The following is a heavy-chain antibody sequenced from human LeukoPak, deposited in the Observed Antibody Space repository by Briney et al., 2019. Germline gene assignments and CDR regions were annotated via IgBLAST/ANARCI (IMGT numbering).Heavy chain of an antibody. J-gene: IGHJ5*02. CDR2: LSGSGITT. D-gene: IGHD2-2*02. Sequence: PGGSLRLSCAASGFTFSNSAMSWVRQAPGKGLEWVSTLSGSGITTYYADSVKGRFTISRDNSKNTLYLQMNSLRAEDTAVYYCARQLSGQLLYTWFDPWGQGTLVTVSS. V-gene: IGHV3-23*01. CDR3: ARQLSGQLLYTWFDP. CDR1: GFTFSNSA.